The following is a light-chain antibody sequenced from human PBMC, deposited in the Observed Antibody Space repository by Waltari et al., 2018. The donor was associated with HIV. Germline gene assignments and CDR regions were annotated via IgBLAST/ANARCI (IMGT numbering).Light chain of an antibody. CDR3: TSYTANDTLL. CDR2: EVT. V-gene: IGLV2-14*01. CDR1: SSDFGFSRH. Sequence: QSALPQPASVSGSPGQSITTPCTRTSSDFGFSRHIAWYQQVPGKVPKVIIYEVTSRPSGVSNRFSGSKSGHTASLIISGLQAEDEGDYFCTSYTANDTLLFGGGTKVTVL. J-gene: IGLJ2*01.